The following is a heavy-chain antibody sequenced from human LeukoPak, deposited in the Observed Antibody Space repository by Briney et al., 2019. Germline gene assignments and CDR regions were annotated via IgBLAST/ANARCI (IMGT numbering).Heavy chain of an antibody. J-gene: IGHJ4*02. CDR1: GGSISSYY. CDR2: IYYSGST. CDR3: ARYIRYCSSTSCSYYFDY. Sequence: PSETLSLTCTVSGGSISSYYWSWIRQPPGKGLEWMGDIYYSGSTNYNPSLKSRVTISVNTSKNQFSLKLSSVTAADTAVYYCARYIRYCSSTSCSYYFDYWGQGTLVTVSS. V-gene: IGHV4-59*08. D-gene: IGHD2-2*01.